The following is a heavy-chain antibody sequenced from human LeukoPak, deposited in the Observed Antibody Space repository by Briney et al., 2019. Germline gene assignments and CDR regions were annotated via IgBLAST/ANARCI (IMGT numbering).Heavy chain of an antibody. CDR3: ARLVRPGGSGYFDF. J-gene: IGHJ4*02. Sequence: PSETLSLTCAVSGYSISSGYYWVWIRQPPGKGLEWIGSIYYRGSTYYNPSLKSRVTMSVDTSKNHFSVKLTSVTAADTAVYYCARLVRPGGSGYFDFWGQGALVTVSS. D-gene: IGHD3-22*01. CDR2: IYYRGST. V-gene: IGHV4-38-2*01. CDR1: GYSISSGYY.